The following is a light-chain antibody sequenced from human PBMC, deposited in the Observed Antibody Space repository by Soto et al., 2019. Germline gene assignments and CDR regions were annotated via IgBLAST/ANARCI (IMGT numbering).Light chain of an antibody. V-gene: IGKV1-5*01. Sequence: DIQISQSPSALSASVEDRSTSTCRPSQGISDWLAWYQQKPGKAPKLLIYDASTLESGVPSRFSGSGSGTEFTLTISSLLPDDFAPYYCQHYNSYSEAFGQGTKVDNK. CDR1: QGISDW. J-gene: IGKJ1*01. CDR2: DAS. CDR3: QHYNSYSEA.